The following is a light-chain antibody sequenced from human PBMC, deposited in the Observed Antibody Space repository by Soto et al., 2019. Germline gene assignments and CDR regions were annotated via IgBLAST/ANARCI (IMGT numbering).Light chain of an antibody. J-gene: IGKJ1*01. Sequence: DIVMTQSPDSLAVSLGERATINCKSSQSVLYNSNNKNYLVWYQQKPGQPPKLLLYWASTREFGVPDRFSGSGSGTDFTLTISSLQTEDVAVYYCQQYYTTPRTFGHGTKV. CDR2: WAS. CDR1: QSVLYNSNNKNY. CDR3: QQYYTTPRT. V-gene: IGKV4-1*01.